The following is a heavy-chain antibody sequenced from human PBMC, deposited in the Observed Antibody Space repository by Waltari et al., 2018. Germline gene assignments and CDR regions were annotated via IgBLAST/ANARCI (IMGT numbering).Heavy chain of an antibody. CDR3: ARGRGVTPFDY. CDR2: INHSGST. J-gene: IGHJ4*02. Sequence: QVQLQQWGAGLLQPSATLSLTCAVYGGSFSGYYWSWIRQPPGKGLEWIGEINHSGSTNYNPSLKSRVTISVDTSKNQFSLKLSSVTAADTAVYYCARGRGVTPFDYWGQGTLVTVSS. V-gene: IGHV4-34*01. CDR1: GGSFSGYY. D-gene: IGHD2-21*02.